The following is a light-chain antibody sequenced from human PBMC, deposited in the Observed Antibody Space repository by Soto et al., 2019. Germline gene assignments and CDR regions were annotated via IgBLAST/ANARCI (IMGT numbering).Light chain of an antibody. J-gene: IGKJ1*01. CDR1: QSLLHSIGYNY. CDR3: MQALQTPPT. CDR2: MGS. Sequence: DIVMTQSPLSLPVIPGEPASISCRSSQSLLHSIGYNYLDWYLQKPGQSPQLLICMGSNRSSGVPDGFSGSGSGTDFTLKISRVEAEDVGLYYCMQALQTPPTFGQGTKVGIK. V-gene: IGKV2-28*01.